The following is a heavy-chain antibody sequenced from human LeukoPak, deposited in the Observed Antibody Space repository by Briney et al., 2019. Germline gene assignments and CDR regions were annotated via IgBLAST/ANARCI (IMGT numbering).Heavy chain of an antibody. J-gene: IGHJ4*02. D-gene: IGHD3-10*01. CDR2: INHSGST. V-gene: IGHV4-34*01. CDR3: ARKERVYYGSGSRVEKIIDY. CDR1: GGSFSGYY. Sequence: PSETLSLTCAVYGGSFSGYYWSWIRQPPGKGLEWIGEINHSGSTNYNPSLKSRVTISVDTSKNQFSLKLSSVTAADTAVYYCARKERVYYGSGSRVEKIIDYWGQGTLVTVSS.